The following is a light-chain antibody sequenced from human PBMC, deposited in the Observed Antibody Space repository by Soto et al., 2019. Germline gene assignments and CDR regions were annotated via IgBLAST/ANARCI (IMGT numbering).Light chain of an antibody. V-gene: IGKV3-20*01. J-gene: IGKJ2*01. Sequence: EIVLTQSPGTLSLSPGERAALSCRASQSVSGSFSAWYHQRPGQAPRLLIYGASSRATGIPDRFSGSGSGTDFTLTISRLEPEDFAVYYCQQYGSTPYTFGQGTKLEIK. CDR1: QSVSGSF. CDR3: QQYGSTPYT. CDR2: GAS.